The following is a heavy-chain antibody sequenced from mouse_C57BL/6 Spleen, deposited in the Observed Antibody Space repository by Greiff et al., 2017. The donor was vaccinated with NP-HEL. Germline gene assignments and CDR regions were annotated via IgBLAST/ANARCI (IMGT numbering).Heavy chain of an antibody. D-gene: IGHD1-1*01. J-gene: IGHJ3*01. V-gene: IGHV5-17*01. Sequence: EVLLVESGGGLVKPGASLKLSCEASGFTFSDYGMHWVSQAPEQGLEWVAYISSGSSTINYAETVKGRFTMSVDNAYNTPFLQITSLTSEDTARYYCARGITTVVARGFAYWGQGTLVTVAA. CDR1: GFTFSDYG. CDR2: ISSGSSTI. CDR3: ARGITTVVARGFAY.